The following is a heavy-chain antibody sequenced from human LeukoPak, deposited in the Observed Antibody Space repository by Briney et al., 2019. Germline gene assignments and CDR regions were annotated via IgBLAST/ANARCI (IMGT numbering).Heavy chain of an antibody. CDR3: EREHDYSGYYYGVSYYFDY. Sequence: GGSLTLSCAASGFTFSIYSMNCARQAPGEGLEWVSYIISSSRTIYYAHSVKGRFTISRNNSKHSMYIQMNSLRAEDTGVYYCEREHDYSGYYYGVSYYFDYWGQGTLVTVSS. J-gene: IGHJ4*02. D-gene: IGHD3-22*01. CDR1: GFTFSIYS. V-gene: IGHV3-48*01. CDR2: IISSSRTI.